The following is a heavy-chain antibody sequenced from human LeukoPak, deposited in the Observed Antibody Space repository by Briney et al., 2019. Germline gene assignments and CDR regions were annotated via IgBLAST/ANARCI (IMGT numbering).Heavy chain of an antibody. Sequence: ETLSLTCAVSGYSITSDYYWGWIRQPPGKGLEWIGTIYHSGSTFYSPSLKSRLTISVDTSKNQFSLNLNSVTAADTAVYYCARERAGAVDYWGQGTLVTVSS. CDR1: GYSITSDYY. CDR3: ARERAGAVDY. D-gene: IGHD1-26*01. V-gene: IGHV4-38-2*02. J-gene: IGHJ4*02. CDR2: IYHSGST.